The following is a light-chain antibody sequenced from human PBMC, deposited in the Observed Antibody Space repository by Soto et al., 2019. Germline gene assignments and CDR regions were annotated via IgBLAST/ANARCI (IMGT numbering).Light chain of an antibody. J-gene: IGKJ3*01. V-gene: IGKV3-11*01. CDR3: QQRSNWLFT. Sequence: EIVLTQSPATLSLSPGERATLSCRASQSVSSYLAWYQHKPGQAPRLLISEASNRATGVPARFSGSGSGTDFTLTISTLEPEDFAVYYCQQRSNWLFTFGPGTRVDL. CDR2: EAS. CDR1: QSVSSY.